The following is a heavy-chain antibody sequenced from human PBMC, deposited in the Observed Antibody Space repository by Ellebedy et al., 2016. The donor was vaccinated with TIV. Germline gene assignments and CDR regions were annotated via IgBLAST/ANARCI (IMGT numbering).Heavy chain of an antibody. V-gene: IGHV4-61*02. CDR3: ATVGLGVAGSIDY. CDR2: IYSSGNT. Sequence: SETLSLXCTVSGDSINNNDYYWSWIRQPAGKGLEWIGRIYSSGNTNYNPSLRSRVTMPLDTSKNQISLKVSSVTAADTAVYYCATVGLGVAGSIDYWGQGTPVTVSS. CDR1: GDSINNNDYY. D-gene: IGHD6-19*01. J-gene: IGHJ4*02.